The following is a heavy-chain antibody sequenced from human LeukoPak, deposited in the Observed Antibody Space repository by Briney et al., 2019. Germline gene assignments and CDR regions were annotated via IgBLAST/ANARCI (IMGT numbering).Heavy chain of an antibody. CDR3: AKDDIVLMVYANPYPGYFDY. CDR1: GYIFTSYY. CDR2: INPSGGST. V-gene: IGHV1-46*01. J-gene: IGHJ4*02. Sequence: ASVKVSCKASGYIFTSYYMHWVRQAPGQGLEWMGIINPSGGSTSYAQKFQGRVTMTGDTSTSTVYMELSSLRSEDTAVYYCAKDDIVLMVYANPYPGYFDYWGQGTLVTVSS. D-gene: IGHD2-8*01.